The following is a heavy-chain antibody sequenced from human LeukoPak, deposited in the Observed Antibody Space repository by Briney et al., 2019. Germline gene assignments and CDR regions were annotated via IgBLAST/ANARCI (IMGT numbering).Heavy chain of an antibody. CDR3: ARVEGGITVNWFDP. CDR2: IITIFGTA. V-gene: IGHV1-69*05. D-gene: IGHD3-10*01. Sequence: SVKVSCKASGGTFSSYAISWVRQAPGEGREGMGGIITIFGTANYAQKFHGRVTITTDESTSTAYMELSSLRSEDTAVYYCARVEGGITVNWFDPWGQGTLVTVSS. J-gene: IGHJ5*02. CDR1: GGTFSSYA.